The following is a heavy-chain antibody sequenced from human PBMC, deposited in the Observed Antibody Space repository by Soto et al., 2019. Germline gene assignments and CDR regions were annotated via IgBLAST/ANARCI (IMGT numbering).Heavy chain of an antibody. V-gene: IGHV3-21*06. Sequence: EVQLVESGGGLVKPGGSLRLSCAASGSTFTRYSMNWVRQAPGKGLEWVSSISSTTNYIYYGDSMKGRFTISRDNAKNSLYLEMNSLRAEDTAVYYCARESEDLTSNFDYWGQGTLVTVSS. CDR3: ARESEDLTSNFDY. CDR1: GSTFTRYS. J-gene: IGHJ4*02. CDR2: ISSTTNYI.